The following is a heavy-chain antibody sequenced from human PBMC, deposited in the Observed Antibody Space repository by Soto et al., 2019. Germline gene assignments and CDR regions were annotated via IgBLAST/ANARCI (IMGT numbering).Heavy chain of an antibody. CDR2: ISWNSGSI. J-gene: IGHJ4*02. CDR3: AKDRIRYSSNSPSFDY. D-gene: IGHD6-13*01. CDR1: GFTFDDYA. Sequence: HPGGSLRLSCAASGFTFDDYAMHWVRQAPGKGLEWVSGISWNSGSIGYADSVKGRFTISRDNAKNSLYLQMNSLRAEDTALYYCAKDRIRYSSNSPSFDYWGQGTLVTVSS. V-gene: IGHV3-9*01.